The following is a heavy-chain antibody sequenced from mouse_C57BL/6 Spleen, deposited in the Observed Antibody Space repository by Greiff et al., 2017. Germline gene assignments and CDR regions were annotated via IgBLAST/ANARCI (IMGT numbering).Heavy chain of an antibody. D-gene: IGHD1-1*01. J-gene: IGHJ1*03. V-gene: IGHV1-18*01. Sequence: EVKLMESGPELVKPGASVKIPCKASGYTFTDYNMDWVKQSHGKSLEWIGDINPNNGGTIYNQKFKGKATLTVDKSSSTAYMELRSLTSEDTAVYYCAREGYYGSSYWYFDVWGTGTTVTVAS. CDR3: AREGYYGSSYWYFDV. CDR1: GYTFTDYN. CDR2: INPNNGGT.